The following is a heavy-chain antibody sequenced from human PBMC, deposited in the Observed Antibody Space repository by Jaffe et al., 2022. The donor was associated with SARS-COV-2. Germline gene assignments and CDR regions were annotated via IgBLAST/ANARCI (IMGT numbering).Heavy chain of an antibody. V-gene: IGHV5-10-1*03. D-gene: IGHD3-10*01. J-gene: IGHJ3*02. CDR2: IDPRDSYT. Sequence: EVQLVQSGAEVKKPGESLRISCKGSGYSFTTYWISWVRQMPGKGLEWMGRIDPRDSYTQYSPSFQGHVSISADMSINTAYLQWSSLKASDTAMYYCATYGSGKYSRVNDAFNIWGQGTMVTVSS. CDR1: GYSFTTYW. CDR3: ATYGSGKYSRVNDAFNI.